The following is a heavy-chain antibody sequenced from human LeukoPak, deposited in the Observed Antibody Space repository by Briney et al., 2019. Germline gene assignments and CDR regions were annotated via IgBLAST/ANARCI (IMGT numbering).Heavy chain of an antibody. J-gene: IGHJ5*02. CDR2: ISGSDDGT. Sequence: GGSLRLSCAASGFTFSRYDMSWVRQSPGKGLEWVSDISGSDDGTYYADSVRGRFIISRDYSKNTLHLQMNTLSAEDTAVYYCGKEAAYGSGGINWFVPWGQGTLVTVSS. D-gene: IGHD3-10*01. V-gene: IGHV3-23*01. CDR3: GKEAAYGSGGINWFVP. CDR1: GFTFSRYD.